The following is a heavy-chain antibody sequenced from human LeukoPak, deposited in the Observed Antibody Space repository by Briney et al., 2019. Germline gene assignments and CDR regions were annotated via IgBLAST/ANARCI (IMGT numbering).Heavy chain of an antibody. CDR1: GFTFSSYA. V-gene: IGHV3-30-3*01. D-gene: IGHD6-13*01. CDR3: ASPGYSSSGDWYFDL. J-gene: IGHJ2*01. Sequence: GKSLRLSCAASGFTFSSYAMHWVRQAPGKGLEWVAVISYDGSNKYYADSVKGRFTISRDNSKNTLYLQMNSLRAEDTAVYYCASPGYSSSGDWYFDLWGRGTLVTVSS. CDR2: ISYDGSNK.